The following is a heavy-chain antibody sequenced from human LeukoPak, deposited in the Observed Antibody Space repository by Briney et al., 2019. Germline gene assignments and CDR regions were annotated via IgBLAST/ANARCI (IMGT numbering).Heavy chain of an antibody. V-gene: IGHV7-4-1*02. CDR2: INTNTGNP. CDR1: GYTFTSYA. J-gene: IGHJ4*02. CDR3: ARDESAMVRGVITY. D-gene: IGHD3-10*01. Sequence: ASVNVSCKASGYTFTSYAMNWVRQAPGQGLEWMGWINTNTGNPTYAQGFTGRFVFSLDTSVSTAYLQISSLKAEDTAVYYCARDESAMVRGVITYWGQGTLVTVSS.